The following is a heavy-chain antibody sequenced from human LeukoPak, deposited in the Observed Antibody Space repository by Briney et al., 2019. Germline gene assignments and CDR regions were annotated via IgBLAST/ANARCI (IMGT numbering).Heavy chain of an antibody. V-gene: IGHV1-2*02. Sequence: ASVEVSCKASGYTFTGYYMHWVRQAPGQGLEWMGWINPNSGGTNYAQKFQGRVTMTRDTSISTAYMELSRLRSDDTAVYYCARGVHVWGSYRYFDYWGQGTLVTVSS. CDR2: INPNSGGT. J-gene: IGHJ4*02. D-gene: IGHD3-16*02. CDR1: GYTFTGYY. CDR3: ARGVHVWGSYRYFDY.